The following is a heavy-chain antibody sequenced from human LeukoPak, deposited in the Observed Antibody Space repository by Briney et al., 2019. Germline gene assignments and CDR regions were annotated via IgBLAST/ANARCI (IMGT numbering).Heavy chain of an antibody. V-gene: IGHV5-10-1*01. Sequence: GESLKISCKGSGYSFTNYWIGWVRQMPGKGLEWMGRIDPSDSYTKNSPSFQGHVSISADKSISTAYLQWSSLKASDTAMYYCGRLDMTRGVFIDYWGQGTLVTVSS. CDR3: GRLDMTRGVFIDY. D-gene: IGHD3-10*01. J-gene: IGHJ4*02. CDR2: IDPSDSYT. CDR1: GYSFTNYW.